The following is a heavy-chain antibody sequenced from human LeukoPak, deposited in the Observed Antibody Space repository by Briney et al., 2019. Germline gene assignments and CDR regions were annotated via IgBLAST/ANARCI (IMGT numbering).Heavy chain of an antibody. V-gene: IGHV5-51*01. Sequence: GESLQISCKGSGYSFTSYWIGWVRQMPGKGLEWMGIIYPGDSDTRYSPSFQGQVTISADKSISTAYLQWSSLKASDTAMYYCARSLGYCSSTSCPFQHWGQGTLVTVSS. J-gene: IGHJ1*01. CDR3: ARSLGYCSSTSCPFQH. D-gene: IGHD2-2*01. CDR1: GYSFTSYW. CDR2: IYPGDSDT.